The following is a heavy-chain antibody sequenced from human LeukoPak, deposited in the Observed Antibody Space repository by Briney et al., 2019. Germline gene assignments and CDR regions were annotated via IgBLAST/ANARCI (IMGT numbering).Heavy chain of an antibody. J-gene: IGHJ6*02. V-gene: IGHV3-23*01. D-gene: IGHD3-3*01. CDR1: GFPFSSYA. Sequence: GSLRLSCAASGFPFSSYAMSWVRQAPGKGLEWVSGISGGAGSTYYADSVRGRFTISRDNSKNTLYLQMLRLRVEDTAIYYCAKQDYDFWTSMDVWGQGTTVTVSS. CDR2: ISGGAGST. CDR3: AKQDYDFWTSMDV.